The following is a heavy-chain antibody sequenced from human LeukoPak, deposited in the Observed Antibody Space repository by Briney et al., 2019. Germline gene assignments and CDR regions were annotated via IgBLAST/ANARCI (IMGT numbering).Heavy chain of an antibody. CDR2: IYHSGST. CDR1: GGSISSGGYY. D-gene: IGHD4-17*01. J-gene: IGHJ3*02. CDR3: ARAFPFDDYGDPDAFDI. Sequence: SETLSLTCAVSGGSISSGGYYWSWIRQPPGKGLEWIGNIYHSGSTYYNPSLKSRVIISVDRSKNQFSLKLSSVTAADTAVYYCARAFPFDDYGDPDAFDIWGQGTIVTVSS. V-gene: IGHV4-30-2*01.